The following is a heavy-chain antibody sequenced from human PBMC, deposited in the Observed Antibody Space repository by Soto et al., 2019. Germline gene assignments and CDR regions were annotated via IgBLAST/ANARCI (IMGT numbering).Heavy chain of an antibody. J-gene: IGHJ5*01. CDR1: GFPFSGYA. V-gene: IGHV3-23*01. D-gene: IGHD3-22*01. CDR3: AKEGAGYYDSSPYDS. Sequence: GGSLRLSCAASGFPFSGYAMSWVRRAPGKGPEWVSSISGSGESTHYADSVKGRPTISRDNSKNTLYLQMNSLRAEDTAVYYCAKEGAGYYDSSPYDSWGQGTLVTVSS. CDR2: ISGSGEST.